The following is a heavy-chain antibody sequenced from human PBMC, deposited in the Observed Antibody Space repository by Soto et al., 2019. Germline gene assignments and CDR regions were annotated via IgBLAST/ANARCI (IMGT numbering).Heavy chain of an antibody. Sequence: SETLSLTCAVYGGSFSGYYWSWIRQPPGKGREWIGEINHSGSTNYNPSLKSRVTRSVDTSKNQFSLTLSSVTAADTAVYYCARGIVVDSTTWYGMDVWGQGTTVTVSS. J-gene: IGHJ6*02. CDR2: INHSGST. D-gene: IGHD2-2*01. CDR1: GGSFSGYY. CDR3: ARGIVVDSTTWYGMDV. V-gene: IGHV4-34*01.